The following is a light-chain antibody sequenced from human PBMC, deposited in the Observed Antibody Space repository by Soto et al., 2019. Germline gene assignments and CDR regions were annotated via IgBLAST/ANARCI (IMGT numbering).Light chain of an antibody. CDR1: PSVTNY. CDR3: QQYGSSGT. Sequence: EIVLTQSPATLSLCPGERATLSCRASPSVTNYLAWCQQKPGQPPRLLIYGAFNRAAGIPARFSGSGSGTDFTLTISRLEPEDFAVYYCQQYGSSGTFGQGTKVDIK. J-gene: IGKJ1*01. CDR2: GAF. V-gene: IGKV3-20*01.